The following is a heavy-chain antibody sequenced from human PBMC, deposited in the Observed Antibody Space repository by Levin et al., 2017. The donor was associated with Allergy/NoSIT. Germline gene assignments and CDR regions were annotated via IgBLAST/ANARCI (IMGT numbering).Heavy chain of an antibody. CDR2: INPNSGGT. J-gene: IGHJ4*02. CDR1: GYTFTGYY. D-gene: IGHD2-2*01. Sequence: ASVKVSCKASGYTFTGYYMHWVRQAPGQGLEWMGRINPNSGGTNYAQKFQGRVTMTRDTSISTAYMELSRLRSDDTAVYYCAREDIVVVPAAPDYWGQGTLVTVSS. CDR3: AREDIVVVPAAPDY. V-gene: IGHV1-2*06.